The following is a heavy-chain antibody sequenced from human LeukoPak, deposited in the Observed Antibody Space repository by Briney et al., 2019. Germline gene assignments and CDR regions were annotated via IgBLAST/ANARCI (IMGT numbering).Heavy chain of an antibody. Sequence: GASVKVSCKASGYTFTSYYMHWVRQAPGQGLEWMGIINPSGGSTSYAQKFQGRVTMTRDTSISTAYMELSRLRSDDTAVYYCARVRYFVVVPAAQRYYFDYWGQGTLVTVSS. CDR1: GYTFTSYY. CDR3: ARVRYFVVVPAAQRYYFDY. CDR2: INPSGGST. D-gene: IGHD2-2*01. J-gene: IGHJ4*02. V-gene: IGHV1-46*01.